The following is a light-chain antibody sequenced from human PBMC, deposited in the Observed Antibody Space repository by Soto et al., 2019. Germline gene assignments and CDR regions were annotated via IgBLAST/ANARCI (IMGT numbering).Light chain of an antibody. J-gene: IGKJ4*01. CDR2: EIS. Sequence: EIVWTKYKGTLSLSPGERSTLSCRASQSVSSYLAWYQQKPGQAPRLLIYEISNRATGIPPRFSGSGSGTDFTLTISSLEPEDFAVYYCQQRSSWPLTFAG. V-gene: IGKV3-11*01. CDR1: QSVSSY. CDR3: QQRSSWPLT.